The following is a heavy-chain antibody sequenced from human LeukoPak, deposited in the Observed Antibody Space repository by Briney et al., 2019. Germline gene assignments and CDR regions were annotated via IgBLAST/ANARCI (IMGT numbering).Heavy chain of an antibody. CDR3: ARATHSKRGYYYYGMDV. V-gene: IGHV4-59*01. CDR2: IYYSGST. J-gene: IGHJ6*02. D-gene: IGHD4-11*01. CDR1: GGSISRYY. Sequence: SETLSLTCTVPGGSISRYYWSWIRQHPGKGLEWIGYIYYSGSTNYNPSLKIQVTISIATSKNQFSLKLSSVTAADTAVYYCARATHSKRGYYYYGMDVWGQGTTVTVSS.